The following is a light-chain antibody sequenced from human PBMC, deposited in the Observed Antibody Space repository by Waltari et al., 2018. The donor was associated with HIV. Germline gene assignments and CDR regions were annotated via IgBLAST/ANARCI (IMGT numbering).Light chain of an antibody. CDR1: QDIYTN. J-gene: IGKJ2*01. CDR2: SAS. V-gene: IGKV1-9*01. Sequence: DIRLTQSPSLLSASVGDRVSFNCRSSQDIYTNLAWFQQKPGKVPNLLIYSASTLHVGVPSRFSGSGSGKEFTLTIDVLQHEDFATYYCLQLSNFPFTFGPGTKLAIK. CDR3: LQLSNFPFT.